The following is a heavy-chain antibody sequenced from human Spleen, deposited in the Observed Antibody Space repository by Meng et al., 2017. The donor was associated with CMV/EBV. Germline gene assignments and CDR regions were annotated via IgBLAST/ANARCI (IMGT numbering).Heavy chain of an antibody. V-gene: IGHV3-11*01. CDR3: AKNRRQLND. Sequence: GESLKISCAASGFTFSDFYMTWIRQAPGKGLEWVSYISGSGNVIDYADSVKGRFTVSRDNAKNYLYLQMSSLRGEDTAMYYCAKNRRQLNDWGQGTMVTVSS. CDR1: GFTFSDFY. J-gene: IGHJ4*02. CDR2: ISGSGNVI. D-gene: IGHD6-6*01.